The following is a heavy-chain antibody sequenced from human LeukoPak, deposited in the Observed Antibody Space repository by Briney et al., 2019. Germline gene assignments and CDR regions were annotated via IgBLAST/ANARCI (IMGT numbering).Heavy chain of an antibody. Sequence: PGGSLRLSCAASGFTFSSYWMHWVRQAPGKGLVWVSHINGDGSTTIYADSVKGRFTIPRDNAKNTVYLQMNSLRAEDTAVYYCAKGGSSSPRSTFDYWGQGTLLTVSS. CDR2: INGDGSTT. CDR1: GFTFSSYW. J-gene: IGHJ4*02. V-gene: IGHV3-74*01. CDR3: AKGGSSSPRSTFDY. D-gene: IGHD6-13*01.